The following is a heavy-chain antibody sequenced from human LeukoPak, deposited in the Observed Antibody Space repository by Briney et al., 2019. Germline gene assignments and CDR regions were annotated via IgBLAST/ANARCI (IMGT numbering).Heavy chain of an antibody. CDR1: GGSISTYY. V-gene: IGHV4-59*01. CDR2: IYYSGST. J-gene: IGHJ4*02. D-gene: IGHD6-19*01. CDR3: ARWGRSGRAFVY. Sequence: SETLSLTCTVSGGSISTYYWSWIRQSPGKGLEWIGYIYYSGSTNYNPSLKSRVTISLDTPKNQFSLKLTSVTAADTAVYYCARWGRSGRAFVYWGQGTLVSVS.